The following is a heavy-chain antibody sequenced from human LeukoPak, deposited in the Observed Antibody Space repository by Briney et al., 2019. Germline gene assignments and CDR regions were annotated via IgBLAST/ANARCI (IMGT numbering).Heavy chain of an antibody. Sequence: GGSLRLSCAASGFTFSSYAMHWVRQAPGKGLEWVAVISYDGSNKYYADSVKGRFTISRDNSKNTLYLQMNSLRAEDTAVYYCAGDAEVRYYYGSVLLDYWGQGTLVTVSS. CDR2: ISYDGSNK. CDR3: AGDAEVRYYYGSVLLDY. V-gene: IGHV3-30*04. D-gene: IGHD3-10*01. J-gene: IGHJ4*02. CDR1: GFTFSSYA.